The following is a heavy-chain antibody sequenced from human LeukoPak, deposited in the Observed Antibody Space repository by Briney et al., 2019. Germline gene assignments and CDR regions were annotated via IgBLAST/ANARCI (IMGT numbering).Heavy chain of an antibody. Sequence: GGSLRLSCAASGFTFSSYGMHWVRQAPGKGLEWVAVIWYDGSNKYYADSVKGRFTISRDNSKNTLYLQMNSLRAEDTAVYYCARDPEGYYYDSSGYYRGRYYYYGMDVWGQGTTVTVSS. J-gene: IGHJ6*02. CDR3: ARDPEGYYYDSSGYYRGRYYYYGMDV. CDR2: IWYDGSNK. CDR1: GFTFSSYG. V-gene: IGHV3-33*08. D-gene: IGHD3-22*01.